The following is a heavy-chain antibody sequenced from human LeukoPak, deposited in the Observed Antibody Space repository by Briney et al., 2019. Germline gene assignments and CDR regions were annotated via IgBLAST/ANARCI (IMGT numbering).Heavy chain of an antibody. J-gene: IGHJ4*02. Sequence: SETLSLTCAVYGGSFSGYYWSWIRQPPGKGLEWIGEINHSGSTNYNPSLKSRVTISVDTSKNQFSLKLSSVTAADTAVYYCARRLCGGDCYSTFSYWGQGTLVTVSS. CDR3: ARRLCGGDCYSTFSY. D-gene: IGHD2-21*02. CDR2: INHSGST. CDR1: GGSFSGYY. V-gene: IGHV4-34*01.